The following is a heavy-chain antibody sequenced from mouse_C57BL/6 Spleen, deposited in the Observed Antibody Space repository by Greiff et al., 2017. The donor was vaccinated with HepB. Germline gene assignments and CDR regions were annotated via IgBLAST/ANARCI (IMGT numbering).Heavy chain of an antibody. V-gene: IGHV1-19*01. D-gene: IGHD2-4*01. CDR3: ARRHYDYDGYWYFDV. CDR2: INPYNGGT. Sequence: VQLQQSGPVLVKPGASVKMSCKASGYTFTDYYMNWVKQSHGKSLEWIGVINPYNGGTSYNQKFKGKATLTVDKSSSTAYMELNSLTSEDSAVYYCARRHYDYDGYWYFDVWGTGTTVTVSS. CDR1: GYTFTDYY. J-gene: IGHJ1*03.